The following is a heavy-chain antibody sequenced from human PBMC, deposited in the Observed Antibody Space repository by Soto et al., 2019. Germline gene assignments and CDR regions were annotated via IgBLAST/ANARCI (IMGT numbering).Heavy chain of an antibody. Sequence: QVQLVQSGAEVKMPGASVKVSCKASGYTFTSYGSIWVRQAPGQGLEWMGWINPYNGNTKYAQKLQGRVTMTTDTSTSTAYMELRSLRSDDTAVYYCAKGAGCEPQYYFDYWGQGTLVTVSS. D-gene: IGHD3-10*01. CDR3: AKGAGCEPQYYFDY. CDR2: INPYNGNT. J-gene: IGHJ4*02. CDR1: GYTFTSYG. V-gene: IGHV1-18*01.